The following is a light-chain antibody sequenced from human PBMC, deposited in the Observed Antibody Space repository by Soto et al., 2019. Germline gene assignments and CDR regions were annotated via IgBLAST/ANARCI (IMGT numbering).Light chain of an antibody. CDR2: KAC. CDR3: QQYNAYSPWT. CDR1: QSIMSW. J-gene: IGKJ1*01. V-gene: IGKV1-5*03. Sequence: DIQLTQSPSTLSASVGDRVTITCRASQSIMSWLAWYQQKPGKAPKLLIYKACDLDVGVPSRFSGSGSATEFTLTISSLQPDDVATYYCQQYNAYSPWTFGQGTKVEIK.